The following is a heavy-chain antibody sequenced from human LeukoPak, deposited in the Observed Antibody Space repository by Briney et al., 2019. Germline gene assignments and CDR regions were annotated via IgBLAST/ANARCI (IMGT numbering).Heavy chain of an antibody. CDR2: IIGNTGST. Sequence: GVSLTLSCAVSGLTLSSYATSWVRHAPGEGGECVSLIIGNTGSTSYADSVKGRFTTSRDITKNTLYLRMNSLRAEDTATYYCAKVPGASIVVAGPFDYWGQGTLVTVSS. D-gene: IGHD6-19*01. V-gene: IGHV3-23*01. CDR1: GLTLSSYA. J-gene: IGHJ4*02. CDR3: AKVPGASIVVAGPFDY.